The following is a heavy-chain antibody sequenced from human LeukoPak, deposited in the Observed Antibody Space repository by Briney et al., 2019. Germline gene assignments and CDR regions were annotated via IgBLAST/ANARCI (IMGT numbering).Heavy chain of an antibody. J-gene: IGHJ4*02. CDR1: AFSLSPHGAG. CDR3: PHSIAVAGSFFVY. CDR2: YYWNDDK. V-gene: IGHV2-5*01. D-gene: IGHD6-19*01. Sequence: SGPTLVNPTQTLTLTCTFSAFSLSPHGAGVGWIRQPPVKALEWLTHYYWNDDKRYTPSLNNWLNTPKHHSKNQVVVTTTKIDPVDTATYYCPHSIAVAGSFFVYWVQGTLVTVSS.